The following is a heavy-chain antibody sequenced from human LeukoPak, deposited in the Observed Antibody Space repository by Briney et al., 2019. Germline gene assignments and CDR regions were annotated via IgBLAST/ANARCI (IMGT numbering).Heavy chain of an antibody. Sequence: SETLSLTCTVSGGSISSSSYYWGWIRQPPGKGLEWIGSIYYSGSTYYNPSLKSRVTISVDTSKNQFSLKLSSVTAADTAVYYCARAPSSSWPYYFDYWGQGTLVTVSS. CDR3: ARAPSSSWPYYFDY. CDR2: IYYSGST. V-gene: IGHV4-39*07. CDR1: GGSISSSSYY. D-gene: IGHD6-13*01. J-gene: IGHJ4*02.